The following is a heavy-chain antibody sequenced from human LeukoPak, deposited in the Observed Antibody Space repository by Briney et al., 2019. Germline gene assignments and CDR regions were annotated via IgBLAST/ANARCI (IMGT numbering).Heavy chain of an antibody. CDR3: ARIQLNSYYYYMDV. Sequence: PGGSLRLSCAASGFTFSTYSMNWARQAPGEGLEWVSSISSNSSYIYYADSLKGRFTISRDKAKNTLHRQMNSLRAEDTAVYYCARIQLNSYYYYMDVWGKGTTVTVSS. J-gene: IGHJ6*03. CDR1: GFTFSTYS. D-gene: IGHD2-2*01. CDR2: ISSNSSYI. V-gene: IGHV3-21*01.